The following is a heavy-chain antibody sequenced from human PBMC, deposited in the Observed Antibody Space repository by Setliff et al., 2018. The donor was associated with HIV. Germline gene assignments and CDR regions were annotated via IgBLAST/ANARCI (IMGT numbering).Heavy chain of an antibody. CDR1: EFTFSNYA. V-gene: IGHV3-23*01. D-gene: IGHD1-1*01. J-gene: IGHJ3*01. Sequence: GGSLRLSCVVSEFTFSNYAMNWVRQAPGKGLEWVSAISGSGSSTYYADSVKGRFTISRDNSKNTLYLQMNSLRAEDTAIYYCAKGARLEVPESAFDCWGQGTMVTVSS. CDR3: AKGARLEVPESAFDC. CDR2: ISGSGSST.